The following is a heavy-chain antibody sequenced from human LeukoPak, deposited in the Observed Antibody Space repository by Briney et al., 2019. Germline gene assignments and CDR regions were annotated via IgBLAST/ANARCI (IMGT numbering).Heavy chain of an antibody. CDR3: ARVPIVVVVAGNAFDI. J-gene: IGHJ3*02. CDR2: ISAYNGNT. D-gene: IGHD2-15*01. V-gene: IGHV1-18*01. CDR1: GYTFTSYG. Sequence: ASVKVSCKASGYTFTSYGISWVRQAPGQGLEWMGWISAYNGNTNYAQKLQGRVTMTTDTSTSTAYMELRSLRSDDTAVYYCARVPIVVVVAGNAFDIWGQGTMVTVSS.